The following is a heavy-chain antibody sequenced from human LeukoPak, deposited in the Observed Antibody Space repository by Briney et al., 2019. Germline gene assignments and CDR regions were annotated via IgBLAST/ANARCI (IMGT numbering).Heavy chain of an antibody. J-gene: IGHJ4*02. Sequence: GGSLRLSCTTSGFTFGIYEMSWVRQAPGKGLEWVSYISDVGTTYYADSVKGRFTISRDNAKNSLFLQMNSLRAEDTAVYFCARENSGYDGGFDYWGQGTLVTVSS. CDR2: ISDVGTT. CDR1: GFTFGIYE. V-gene: IGHV3-48*03. CDR3: ARENSGYDGGFDY. D-gene: IGHD5-12*01.